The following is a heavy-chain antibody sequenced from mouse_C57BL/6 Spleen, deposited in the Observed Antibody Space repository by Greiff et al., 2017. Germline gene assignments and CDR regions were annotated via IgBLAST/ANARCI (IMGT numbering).Heavy chain of an antibody. CDR3: ARSGAIYYGNFFAY. CDR1: GYAFSSYW. D-gene: IGHD2-1*01. Sequence: QVQLQQSGAELVKPGASVKISSKASGYAFSSYWMNWVKQRPGKGLEWIGQIYPGDGDTNYNGKFKGKATLTADKSSSTAYMQLSSLTSEDSAVYFCARSGAIYYGNFFAYWGQGTLVTVSA. CDR2: IYPGDGDT. V-gene: IGHV1-80*01. J-gene: IGHJ3*01.